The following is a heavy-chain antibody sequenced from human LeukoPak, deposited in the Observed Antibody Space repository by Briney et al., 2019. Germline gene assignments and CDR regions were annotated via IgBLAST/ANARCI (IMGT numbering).Heavy chain of an antibody. CDR3: ARARGGSGSYGHFDS. D-gene: IGHD1-26*01. CDR1: GDSISGYY. V-gene: IGHV4-4*07. J-gene: IGHJ4*02. Sequence: PSETLSLTCTVSGDSISGYYWTWIRQPAGKGLEWIGRIYTSGSTNYNPSLKSRVTMSVDTSKNQFSLKMSSLTAADTAMYYCARARGGSGSYGHFDSWGQGTLVTVSS. CDR2: IYTSGST.